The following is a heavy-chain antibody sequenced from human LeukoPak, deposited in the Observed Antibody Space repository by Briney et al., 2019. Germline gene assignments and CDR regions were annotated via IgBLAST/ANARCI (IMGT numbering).Heavy chain of an antibody. J-gene: IGHJ5*02. D-gene: IGHD3-10*01. CDR3: ARAPSSVVRGVIIRASWFDP. Sequence: ASVKVSCKASGYTFTSYDINWVRQATGQGLEWMGWMNPNSGNTGYAQKFQGRLTMTRNTSISTAYMELSSLRSEDTAVYYCARAPSSVVRGVIIRASWFDPWGQGTLVTVSS. CDR1: GYTFTSYD. V-gene: IGHV1-8*01. CDR2: MNPNSGNT.